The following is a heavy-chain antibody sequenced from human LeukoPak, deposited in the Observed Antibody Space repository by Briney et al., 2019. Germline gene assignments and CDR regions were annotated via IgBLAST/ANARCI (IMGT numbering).Heavy chain of an antibody. Sequence: SETLSLTCTVSGGSISSGGYYWSWIRQHPGKGLEWVGYIYYSGSTYYNPSLKSRLTMSVDTSKNQFSLKLSSVTAADTAVYYCAGQIIAVAGPFGYWGQGTLVTVSS. V-gene: IGHV4-31*03. CDR2: IYYSGST. CDR3: AGQIIAVAGPFGY. CDR1: GGSISSGGYY. D-gene: IGHD6-19*01. J-gene: IGHJ4*02.